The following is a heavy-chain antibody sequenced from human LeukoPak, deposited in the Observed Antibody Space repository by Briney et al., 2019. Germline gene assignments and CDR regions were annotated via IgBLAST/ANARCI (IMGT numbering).Heavy chain of an antibody. V-gene: IGHV4-4*07. CDR2: IYTSGST. J-gene: IGHJ6*03. D-gene: IGHD2-15*01. CDR3: ARVTDCSGGSCYYYYYYMDV. CDR1: GGSISSYY. Sequence: PSETLSLTCTVSGGSISSYYWSWIRQPAGKGLDWIGRIYTSGSTNYNPSLKSRVTMSVDTSKNQFSLKLSSVTAADTAVYYCARVTDCSGGSCYYYYYYMDVWGKGTTVTVSS.